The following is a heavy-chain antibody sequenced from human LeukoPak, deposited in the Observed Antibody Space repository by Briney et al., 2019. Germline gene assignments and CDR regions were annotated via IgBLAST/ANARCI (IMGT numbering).Heavy chain of an antibody. CDR1: GYTFTGYY. Sequence: ASVKVSCKASGYTFTGYYMHWVRQAPGQGLEWMGWINPNSGGTNYAQKFQGRVTMTRDTSISTAYMELSRLRSDDTAVYYCARDRGYYDSSGYYYVPYYYYYMDVWGKGTTVTVSS. CDR3: ARDRGYYDSSGYYYVPYYYYYMDV. J-gene: IGHJ6*03. D-gene: IGHD3-22*01. V-gene: IGHV1-2*02. CDR2: INPNSGGT.